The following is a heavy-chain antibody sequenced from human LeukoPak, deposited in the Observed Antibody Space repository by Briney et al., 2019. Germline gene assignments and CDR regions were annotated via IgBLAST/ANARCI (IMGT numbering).Heavy chain of an antibody. CDR3: VVSQTHYYGPLLY. CDR1: GDSINNHY. Sequence: SETLSLTCTVSGDSINNHYWSWIRQPAGKGLEWIGRIYNSGSTNYNPSLRSRVTMSVDTSTKQISLTLVSVTAADTAVYYRVVSQTHYYGPLLYWGQGTLVTVSS. D-gene: IGHD3-10*01. CDR2: IYNSGST. V-gene: IGHV4-4*07. J-gene: IGHJ4*02.